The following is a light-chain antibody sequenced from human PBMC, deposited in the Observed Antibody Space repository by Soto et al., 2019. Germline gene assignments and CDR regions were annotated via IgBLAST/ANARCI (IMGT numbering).Light chain of an antibody. CDR3: QQYGVSQNT. Sequence: ESVLTHSPGTLSLSPGERATLSCRASRAVTSNFLAWYQQKPGQAPRLLIYAASSRATGIPDRFSGSGSGTDFTLTISRLEPEDFAVYYCQQYGVSQNTFGQGTKLETK. CDR1: RAVTSNF. CDR2: AAS. J-gene: IGKJ2*01. V-gene: IGKV3-20*01.